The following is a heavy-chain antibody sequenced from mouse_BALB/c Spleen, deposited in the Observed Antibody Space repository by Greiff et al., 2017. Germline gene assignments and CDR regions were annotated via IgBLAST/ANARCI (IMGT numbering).Heavy chain of an antibody. CDR3: ARRVDSGSSYGYWYFEG. J-gene: IGHJ1*01. Sequence: VQLQQSGPELVKPGASVKMSCKASGYTFTSYVMHWVKQKPGQGLEWIGYINPYNDGTKYNEKFKGKATLTSDKSSSTAYMELSSLTSEDSAVYYCARRVDSGSSYGYWYFEGWGAGTTVTVAS. D-gene: IGHD1-1*01. V-gene: IGHV1-14*01. CDR2: INPYNDGT. CDR1: GYTFTSYV.